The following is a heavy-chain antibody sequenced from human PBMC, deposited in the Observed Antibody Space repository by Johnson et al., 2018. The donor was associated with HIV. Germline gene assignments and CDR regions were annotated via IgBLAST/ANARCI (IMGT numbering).Heavy chain of an antibody. CDR3: TRVSSTSWALDI. CDR2: VYSTFGT. Sequence: VQLVESGGGLVQPGGSLRLSCAVSGFTVSSNFMTWVRQPPGKGLDWVSAVYSTFGTYYADSVKGRFTISRDNSKNTLFLQMNSLRGDDTAVYYCTRVSSTSWALDIWGQGTLVTVSS. V-gene: IGHV3-66*01. J-gene: IGHJ3*02. CDR1: GFTVSSNF. D-gene: IGHD2-15*01.